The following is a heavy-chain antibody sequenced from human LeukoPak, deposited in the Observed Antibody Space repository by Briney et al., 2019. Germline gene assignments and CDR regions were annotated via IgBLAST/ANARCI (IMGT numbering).Heavy chain of an antibody. V-gene: IGHV3-74*01. CDR2: INSDGSWT. D-gene: IGHD6-13*01. Sequence: GGSLRLSCAASGNYLMHWVRQAPGKGLVWVSHINSDGSWTTYVDSVKGRFTISKDNAKNMVYLQMNNLRAEDTAVYYCARSLPYGTTWYGRSDFWGQGTLVTVSS. CDR1: GNYL. J-gene: IGHJ4*02. CDR3: ARSLPYGTTWYGRSDF.